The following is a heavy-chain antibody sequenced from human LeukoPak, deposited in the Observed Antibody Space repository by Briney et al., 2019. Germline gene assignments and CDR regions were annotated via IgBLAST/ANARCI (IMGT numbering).Heavy chain of an antibody. CDR3: AKKTGTTLYYYYYYMDV. CDR1: GFSFSNYW. Sequence: PGGSLRLSCAASGFSFSNYWMNWVRQAPGKGLEWVSAISGSGGSTYYADSVKGRFTISRDNSKNTLYLQMNSLRAEDTAVYYCAKKTGTTLYYYYYYMDVWGKGTTVTVSS. V-gene: IGHV3-23*01. J-gene: IGHJ6*03. D-gene: IGHD1-7*01. CDR2: ISGSGGST.